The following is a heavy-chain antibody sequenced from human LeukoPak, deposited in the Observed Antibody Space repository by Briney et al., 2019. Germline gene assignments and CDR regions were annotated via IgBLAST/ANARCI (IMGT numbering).Heavy chain of an antibody. D-gene: IGHD6-19*01. Sequence: GGSLRLSCAASGFTFSSYSMNWVRQAPGKGLEWVSSISSSSSYIYYADSVKGRFTISRDNAKNSLYPQMNSLRAEDTAVYYCARDSLVAGTSDYWGQGTLVTVSS. CDR1: GFTFSSYS. CDR2: ISSSSSYI. J-gene: IGHJ4*02. CDR3: ARDSLVAGTSDY. V-gene: IGHV3-21*01.